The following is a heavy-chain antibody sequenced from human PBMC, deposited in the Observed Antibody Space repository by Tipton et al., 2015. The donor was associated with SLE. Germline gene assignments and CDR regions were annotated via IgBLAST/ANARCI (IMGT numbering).Heavy chain of an antibody. CDR2: IYYSGST. CDR3: ARHSSTTLYHDAFDI. Sequence: GSLRLSCTVSGGSISSYYWSWIRQPPGKGLEWIGYIYYSGSTNYNPSLKSRVTISVDTSKNQFSLKLSSVTAADTAVYYCARHSSTTLYHDAFDIWGQGTMVTVSS. J-gene: IGHJ3*02. CDR1: GGSISSYY. D-gene: IGHD2/OR15-2a*01. V-gene: IGHV4-59*08.